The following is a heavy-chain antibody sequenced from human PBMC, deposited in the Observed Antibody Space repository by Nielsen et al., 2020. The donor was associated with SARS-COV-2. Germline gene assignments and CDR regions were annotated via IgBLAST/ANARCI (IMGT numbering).Heavy chain of an antibody. Sequence: GESLKISCAASGFTFSNPWMNWVRQAPGKGLEWVGRIKSKVDGGTTDYAGPVKGRFTISRDDSKNTPYLQMNSLKTEDTAVYYCTTGGITMVRGVMQYWGQGTLVTVSP. CDR1: GFTFSNPW. CDR3: TTGGITMVRGVMQY. V-gene: IGHV3-15*01. J-gene: IGHJ1*01. D-gene: IGHD3-10*01. CDR2: IKSKVDGGTT.